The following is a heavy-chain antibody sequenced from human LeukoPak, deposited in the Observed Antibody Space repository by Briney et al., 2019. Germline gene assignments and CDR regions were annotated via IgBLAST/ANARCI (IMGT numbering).Heavy chain of an antibody. D-gene: IGHD3-22*01. CDR2: INYSGST. V-gene: IGHV4-34*01. Sequence: SETLSLTCAVYGGSFSGYYWSWIRQPPGKGLEWIGDINYSGSTYYNPSLKSLATIAVDTSKNHFSLKLSSVTAADTAVYYCARGPWGTMIINDWFDPGGQGTLVTVSS. CDR3: ARGPWGTMIINDWFDP. J-gene: IGHJ5*02. CDR1: GGSFSGYY.